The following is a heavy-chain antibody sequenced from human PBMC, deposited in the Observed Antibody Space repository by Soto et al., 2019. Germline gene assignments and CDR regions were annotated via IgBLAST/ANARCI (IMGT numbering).Heavy chain of an antibody. CDR1: GGSISSGGYY. D-gene: IGHD5-12*01. CDR2: IYYSGST. J-gene: IGHJ4*02. V-gene: IGHV4-31*03. CDR3: ARGRPLRSFDY. Sequence: SETLSLTCTVSGGSISSGGYYWSWIRQHPGKGLEWIGYIYYSGSTYYNPSLKSRVTISVDTSKNQFSLKLSSVTAADTAVYYCARGRPLRSFDYWGQGTLVTVSS.